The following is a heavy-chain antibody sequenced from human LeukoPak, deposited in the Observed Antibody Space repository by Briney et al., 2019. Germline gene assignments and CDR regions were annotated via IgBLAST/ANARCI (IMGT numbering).Heavy chain of an antibody. CDR1: GYTFTSYG. D-gene: IGHD3-3*01. CDR3: ARDRRTSHREYYDFWSGSISFDY. V-gene: IGHV1-18*01. J-gene: IGHJ4*02. CDR2: ISAYNGNT. Sequence: ASVKVSCKASGYTFTSYGISWVRQAPGQGLEWMGWISAYNGNTNYAQKLQGRVTMTTDTSTSTAYMKLRSLRSDDTAVYYCARDRRTSHREYYDFWSGSISFDYWGQGTLVTVSS.